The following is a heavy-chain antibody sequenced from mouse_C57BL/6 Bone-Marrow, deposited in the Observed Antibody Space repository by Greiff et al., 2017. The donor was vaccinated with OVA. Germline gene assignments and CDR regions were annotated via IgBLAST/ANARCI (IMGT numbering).Heavy chain of an antibody. Sequence: QVHVKQSGPGLVQPSQSLSITCTVSGFSLTSYGVHWVRQSPGKGLEWLGVIWRGGSTDYNAAFMSRLSITKDNSKSQVFFKMNSLQADDTAIYYCAKKGYGNYAMDDWGQGTSVTVSS. CDR3: AKKGYGNYAMDD. D-gene: IGHD2-1*01. CDR2: IWRGGST. V-gene: IGHV2-5*01. CDR1: GFSLTSYG. J-gene: IGHJ4*01.